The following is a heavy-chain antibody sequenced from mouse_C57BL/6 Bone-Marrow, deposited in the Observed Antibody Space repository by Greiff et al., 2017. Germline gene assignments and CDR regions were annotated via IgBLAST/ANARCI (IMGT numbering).Heavy chain of an antibody. J-gene: IGHJ4*01. CDR2: INYDGSST. CDR1: GFTFSDYY. Sequence: EVQVVESEGGLVQPGSSMKLSCTASGFTFSDYYMAWVRQVPEKGLEWVANINYDGSSTYYLDYWKSRFIISRDNAKNNLDQQMSSLKSEDSATYYCAIDDYGNYYYAMAYWRQGPSVTVSS. CDR3: AIDDYGNYYYAMAY. D-gene: IGHD2-1*01. V-gene: IGHV5-16*01.